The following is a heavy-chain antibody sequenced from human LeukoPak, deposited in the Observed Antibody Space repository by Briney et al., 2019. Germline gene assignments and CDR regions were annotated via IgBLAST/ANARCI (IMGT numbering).Heavy chain of an antibody. Sequence: ASVKVSCKASGYTFTSYGISWVRQAPGQGPEWMGWISAYSTYNGNTNYAQKFQGRVTITTDESTSTAYMELSSLRSEDTAVYYCASRSHMGQQLLSGNYYYYMDVWGKGTTVTVSS. V-gene: IGHV1-18*01. CDR3: ASRSHMGQQLLSGNYYYYMDV. J-gene: IGHJ6*03. CDR1: GYTFTSYG. CDR2: ISAYSTYNGNT. D-gene: IGHD6-13*01.